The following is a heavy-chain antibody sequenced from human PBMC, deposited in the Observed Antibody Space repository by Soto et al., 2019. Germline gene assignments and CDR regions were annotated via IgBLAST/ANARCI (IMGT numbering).Heavy chain of an antibody. D-gene: IGHD3-16*01. CDR1: GGTFSSYT. CDR2: IIPILGIA. V-gene: IGHV1-69*02. CDR3: ARPYDGDAFDI. Sequence: ASVKVSCKASGGTFSSYTISWVRQAPGQGLEWMGRIIPILGIANYAQKFQGRVTITADKSTSTAYMELSSLRSEDTAVYYCARPYDGDAFDIWGQGTMVTVSS. J-gene: IGHJ3*02.